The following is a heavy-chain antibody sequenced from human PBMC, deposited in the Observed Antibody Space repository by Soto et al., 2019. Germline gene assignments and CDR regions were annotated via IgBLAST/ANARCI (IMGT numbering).Heavy chain of an antibody. CDR2: IKSKTDGGTT. CDR3: TTSLTRYYYVPFDT. D-gene: IGHD3-10*02. Sequence: PGGSLRLSCAASGFTFSNAWMSWVRQAPGKGLEWVGHIKSKTDGGTTDYAAPVKGRFTISRDDSKNTLYLQMNSLKTEDTAVYYCTTSLTRYYYVPFDTWGQGTLVTVSS. V-gene: IGHV3-15*01. J-gene: IGHJ5*02. CDR1: GFTFSNAW.